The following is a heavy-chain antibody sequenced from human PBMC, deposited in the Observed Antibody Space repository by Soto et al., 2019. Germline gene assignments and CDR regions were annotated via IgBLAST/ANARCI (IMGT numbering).Heavy chain of an antibody. D-gene: IGHD6-19*01. CDR2: ISSNSSYI. CDR1: GFTFSSYS. V-gene: IGHV3-21*01. J-gene: IGHJ5*02. CDR3: ARDSVQEAGVFDP. Sequence: GGSLRLSCAASGFTFSSYSMNWVRQAPGKGLEWVSSISSNSSYIYYADSVKGRFTISRDNAKNSLYLQMNSLRAEDTAVYYCARDSVQEAGVFDPWGQGTLVTVSS.